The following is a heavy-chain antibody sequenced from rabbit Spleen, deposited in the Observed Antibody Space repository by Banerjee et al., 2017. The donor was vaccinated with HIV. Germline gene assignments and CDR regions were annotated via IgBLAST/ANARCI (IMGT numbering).Heavy chain of an antibody. D-gene: IGHD7-1*01. Sequence: QEQLEESGGGLVKPEGSLTLTCKASGFDLSSYYYMCWVRQAPGKGLEWIGCIYTDSHGNTYYASWAKGRFTISKTSSTTVTLQVTSLTAADTATYFCARSYGTYSSGIYAYNLWGPGTLVTVS. CDR2: IYTDSHGNT. CDR3: ARSYGTYSSGIYAYNL. V-gene: IGHV1S45*01. CDR1: GFDLSSYYY. J-gene: IGHJ4*01.